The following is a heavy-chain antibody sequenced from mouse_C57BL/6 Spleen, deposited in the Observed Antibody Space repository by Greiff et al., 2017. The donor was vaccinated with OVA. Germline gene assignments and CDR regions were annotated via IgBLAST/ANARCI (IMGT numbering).Heavy chain of an antibody. V-gene: IGHV1-53*01. CDR2: INPSNGGT. D-gene: IGHD2-4*01. J-gene: IGHJ1*03. CDR3: ARESYDYDPYLNFDV. Sequence: QVQLQQPGTELVKPGASVKLSCKASGYTFTSYWMHWVKQRPGPGLEWIGNINPSNGGTNYHEKFKSKATLTVDKSSSTAYLQLSSLTSEDSAVYYCARESYDYDPYLNFDVWGTGTTVTVSS. CDR1: GYTFTSYW.